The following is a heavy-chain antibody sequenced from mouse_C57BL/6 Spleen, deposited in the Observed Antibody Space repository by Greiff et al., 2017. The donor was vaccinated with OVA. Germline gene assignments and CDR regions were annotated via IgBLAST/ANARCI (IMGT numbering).Heavy chain of an antibody. CDR1: GYTFTSYW. D-gene: IGHD1-1*01. J-gene: IGHJ4*01. CDR2: IYPSDSET. V-gene: IGHV1-61*01. CDR3: ARDYYGSSYGTAMDY. Sequence: VQLQQPGAELVRPGSSVKLSCKASGYTFTSYWMDWVKQRPGQGLEWIGNIYPSDSETHYNQKFKDKATLTVDKSSSTAYMQLSSLTSEDSAVYYCARDYYGSSYGTAMDYWGQGTSVTVSS.